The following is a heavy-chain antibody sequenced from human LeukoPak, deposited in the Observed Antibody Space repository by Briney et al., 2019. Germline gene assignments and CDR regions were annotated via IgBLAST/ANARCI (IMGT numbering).Heavy chain of an antibody. V-gene: IGHV1-18*01. CDR2: ISGYNGNT. J-gene: IGHJ5*02. Sequence: GASVKVSCKASGYTFTTYGIGWARQAPGQGLEWMGWISGYNGNTNYAQKFQGRVTMTTDTSTSTAYMELRSLRSDDTAVYYCARTSHESLLYWSDPWGQGTLVNVSS. D-gene: IGHD2-2*01. CDR3: ARTSHESLLYWSDP. CDR1: GYTFTTYG.